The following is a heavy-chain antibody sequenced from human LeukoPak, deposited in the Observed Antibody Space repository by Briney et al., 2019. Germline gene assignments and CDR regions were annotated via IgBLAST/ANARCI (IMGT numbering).Heavy chain of an antibody. CDR2: LYSGGTT. CDR1: GFTVSSNY. D-gene: IGHD1-26*01. V-gene: IGHV3-53*01. Sequence: GGSLRLSCAASGFTVSSNYMSWVRQAPGKGLEWVSVLYSGGTTDYADSVKGRFTISRDNSKNTLYLQMNSLRVEDTAVYYCALGGGSYAFDIWGQGTMVTVSS. CDR3: ALGGGSYAFDI. J-gene: IGHJ3*02.